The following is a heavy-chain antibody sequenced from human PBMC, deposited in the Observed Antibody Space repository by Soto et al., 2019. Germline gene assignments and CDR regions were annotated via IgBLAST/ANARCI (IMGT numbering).Heavy chain of an antibody. CDR3: ARVGCSSTSCYRGRYFDL. CDR1: GGSFSGYY. Sequence: PSERLALTCAVYGGSFSGYYGSWIRQHPGKGLEWIGEINHSGSTNYNPSLKSRVTISVDTSKNQFSLKLSSVTAADTVVYYCARVGCSSTSCYRGRYFDLWGRGTLVTVSS. V-gene: IGHV4-34*01. CDR2: INHSGST. D-gene: IGHD2-2*02. J-gene: IGHJ2*01.